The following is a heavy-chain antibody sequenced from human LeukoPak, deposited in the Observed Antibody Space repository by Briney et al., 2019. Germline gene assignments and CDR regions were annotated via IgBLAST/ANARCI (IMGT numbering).Heavy chain of an antibody. V-gene: IGHV3-21*01. D-gene: IGHD3-3*01. CDR1: GFTFSSYT. CDR3: ARVGFPGTIFGVALGY. Sequence: GGSLRLSCAASGFTFSSYTMNWVRQAPGKGLEWVSSFISGSNYMYYADSVKGRFTISRDNAKNTLYLQMNSLRAEDTAVYYCARVGFPGTIFGVALGYWGQGTLVTVSS. J-gene: IGHJ4*02. CDR2: FISGSNYM.